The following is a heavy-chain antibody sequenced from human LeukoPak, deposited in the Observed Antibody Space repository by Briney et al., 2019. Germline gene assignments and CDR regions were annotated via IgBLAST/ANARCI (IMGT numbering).Heavy chain of an antibody. CDR2: IYYSGNA. D-gene: IGHD3-22*01. CDR3: AGAPHFFDTSGSRYYFDT. CDR1: GGSIRSPTHY. Sequence: PSETLSLTCTVSGGSIRSPTHYWGWIRQPPGKGLEWVASIYYSGNAYYNPSLMSRVTISIDTSKNQFSLNLSSVTAADTAVYYCAGAPHFFDTSGSRYYFDTWGQGTLVTVSS. V-gene: IGHV4-39*07. J-gene: IGHJ4*02.